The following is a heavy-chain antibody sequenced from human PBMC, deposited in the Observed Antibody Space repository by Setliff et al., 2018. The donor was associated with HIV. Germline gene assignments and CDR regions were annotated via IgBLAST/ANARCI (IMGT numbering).Heavy chain of an antibody. Sequence: SXTLSXXXTVSGGSINNDIYFWTWIRQRPGKGLEWIGYIYYSGSTHSNPSLKSRXXISVDTSSNQFSLKLNSVTAADTAIYYCARSSRSSPFWFDYWGLGTLVTSPQ. CDR2: IYYSGST. CDR3: ARSSRSSPFWFDY. D-gene: IGHD6-6*01. CDR1: GGSINNDIYF. J-gene: IGHJ4*01. V-gene: IGHV4-31*03.